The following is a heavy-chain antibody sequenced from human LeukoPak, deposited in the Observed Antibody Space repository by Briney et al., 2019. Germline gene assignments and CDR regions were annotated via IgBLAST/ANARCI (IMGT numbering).Heavy chain of an antibody. CDR2: IRYDGSNK. Sequence: PGGSLRLSCAASGFTFSSYGMHRVRQAPGKGLEWVAFIRYDGSNKYYAGSVKGRFTISRDNSKNTLYLQMNSLRAEDTAVYYCAKVPTTVTFYYYYYGMDVWGQGTTVTVSS. CDR3: AKVPTTVTFYYYYYGMDV. D-gene: IGHD4-17*01. V-gene: IGHV3-30*02. CDR1: GFTFSSYG. J-gene: IGHJ6*02.